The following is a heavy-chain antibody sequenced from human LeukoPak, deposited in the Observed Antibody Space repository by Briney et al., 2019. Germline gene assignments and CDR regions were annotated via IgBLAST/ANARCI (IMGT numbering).Heavy chain of an antibody. CDR2: ISYDGSNK. CDR3: AKDRASVDTACDY. D-gene: IGHD5-18*01. V-gene: IGHV3-30*18. CDR1: GFTFSSYG. Sequence: GRSLRLSCAASGFTFSSYGMHWVRQAPGKGLEWVAVISYDGSNKYYADSAKGRFTISRDNSKNTLYLQMNSLRAEDTAVYYCAKDRASVDTACDYWGQGTLVTVSS. J-gene: IGHJ4*02.